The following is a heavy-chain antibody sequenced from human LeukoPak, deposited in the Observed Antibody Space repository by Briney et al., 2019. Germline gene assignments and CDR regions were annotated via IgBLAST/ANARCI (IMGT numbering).Heavy chain of an antibody. D-gene: IGHD6-6*01. CDR2: ISGSGGSI. CDR1: GFTFSSYA. V-gene: IGHV3-23*01. CDR3: AKAGKGIAALDY. J-gene: IGHJ4*02. Sequence: AGGSLRLSCTASGFTFSSYAMSWVRQAPGKGLEWVSGISGSGGSIYYADSVKGRFTISRDNSKNTLYLQMKSLRAEDTAVYYCAKAGKGIAALDYWGQGTLVTVSS.